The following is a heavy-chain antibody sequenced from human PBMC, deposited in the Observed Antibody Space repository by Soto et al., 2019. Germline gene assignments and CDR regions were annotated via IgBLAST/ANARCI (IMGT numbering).Heavy chain of an antibody. CDR3: AILSGILCYYYGMDV. Sequence: PGESLKISCKGAGYSFTSYWISWVSQMPGKGLEWMGRIDLSYSYTNYSPSYQGHVTVSADKSISTAYLQWCSLKASDTAMYYCAILSGILCYYYGMDVWGQGTPVT. V-gene: IGHV5-10-1*01. CDR1: GYSFTSYW. CDR2: IDLSYSYT. D-gene: IGHD2-15*01. J-gene: IGHJ6*02.